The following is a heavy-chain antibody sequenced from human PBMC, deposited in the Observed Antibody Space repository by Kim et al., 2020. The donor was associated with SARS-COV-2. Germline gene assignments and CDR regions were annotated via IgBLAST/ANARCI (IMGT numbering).Heavy chain of an antibody. CDR3: ARTEGYSSSWYQWYFDL. V-gene: IGHV5-10-1*01. D-gene: IGHD6-13*01. J-gene: IGHJ2*01. CDR1: GYSFTSYW. Sequence: GESLKISCKGSGYSFTSYWISWVRQMPGKGLEWMGRIDPSDSYTNYSPSFQGHVTISADKSISTAYLQWSSLKASDTAMYYCARTEGYSSSWYQWYFDLWGRGTLVTVSS. CDR2: IDPSDSYT.